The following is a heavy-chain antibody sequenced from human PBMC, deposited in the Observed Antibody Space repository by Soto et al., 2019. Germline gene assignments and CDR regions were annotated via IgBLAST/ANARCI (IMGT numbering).Heavy chain of an antibody. J-gene: IGHJ4*02. CDR3: VKGEYYYDSSGYYPFDY. V-gene: IGHV3-64D*06. CDR1: GFTFSSYA. Sequence: GGSLRLSCAASGFTFSSYAMHWVRQAPGKGLEYVSVITSNGCNTDYASSVKGRFTISRDNSKNTFYLQMSSLSAEDTAVYYCVKGEYYYDSSGYYPFDYWGQGT. CDR2: ITSNGCNT. D-gene: IGHD3-22*01.